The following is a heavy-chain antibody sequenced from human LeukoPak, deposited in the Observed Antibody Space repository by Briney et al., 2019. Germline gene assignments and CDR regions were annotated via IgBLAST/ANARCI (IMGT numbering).Heavy chain of an antibody. V-gene: IGHV4-34*01. CDR3: ARQIAVAGPILYFDY. CDR1: GGSFSGYY. J-gene: IGHJ4*02. Sequence: SETLSLTCAVYGGSFSGYYWSWIRQPPGKGLEWIGEINYSGSTYYNPSLKSRVTISVDTSKNQFSLKLSSVTAADTAVYYCARQIAVAGPILYFDYWGQGTQVTVSS. CDR2: INYSGST. D-gene: IGHD6-19*01.